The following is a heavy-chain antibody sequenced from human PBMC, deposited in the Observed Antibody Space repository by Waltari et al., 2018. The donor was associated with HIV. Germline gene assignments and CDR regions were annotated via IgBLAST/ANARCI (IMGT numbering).Heavy chain of an antibody. CDR1: GFSFRSYG. CDR3: AKDWDGSGYFSRWFDH. CDR2: MTFDGSNT. V-gene: IGHV3-30*18. J-gene: IGHJ5*02. Sequence: QVQLVESGGGVVLPGRSLRLSCAASGFSFRSYGMHWVRQAPGKGPEWIAMTFDGSNTDYADSVKGRFTVARDNSKNTLYLQMNSLRPEDTAVYYCAKDWDGSGYFSRWFDHWGLGTRVTVSS. D-gene: IGHD5-12*01.